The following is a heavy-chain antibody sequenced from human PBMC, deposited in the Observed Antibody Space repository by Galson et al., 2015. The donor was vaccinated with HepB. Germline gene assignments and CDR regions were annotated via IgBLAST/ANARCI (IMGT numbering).Heavy chain of an antibody. V-gene: IGHV3-53*01. CDR3: ARGRDSSGWYSDHYFDY. D-gene: IGHD6-19*01. CDR1: GFTVSSNY. J-gene: IGHJ4*02. Sequence: SLRLSCAASGFTVSSNYMSWVRQAPGKGLEWVSVIYSGGSTYYADSVKGRFTISRDNSKNTLYLQMNSLRAEDTAVYYCARGRDSSGWYSDHYFDYWGQGTLVTVSS. CDR2: IYSGGST.